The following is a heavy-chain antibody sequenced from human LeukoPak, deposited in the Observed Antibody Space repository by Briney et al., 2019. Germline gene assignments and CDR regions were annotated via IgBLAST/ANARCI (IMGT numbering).Heavy chain of an antibody. J-gene: IGHJ6*03. CDR3: ARCYRLLYEGGWYYYMDV. CDR2: IYYSGST. CDR1: GGSISSGDYY. Sequence: SETLSLTCTVSGGSISSGDYYWTWIRQPTGKGLEWIGYIYYSGSTYYKSSLKSRISISGDTSKNQCSLNLSSVTAADTAVYYCARCYRLLYEGGWYYYMDVWGKGTTVTVSS. V-gene: IGHV4-30-4*08. D-gene: IGHD2-2*02.